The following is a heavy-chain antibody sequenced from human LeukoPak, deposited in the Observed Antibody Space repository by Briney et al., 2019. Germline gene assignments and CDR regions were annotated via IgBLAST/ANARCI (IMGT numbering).Heavy chain of an antibody. CDR2: ISAYNGNT. Sequence: ASVKVCCKASGGTFSSYAISWVRQAPGQGLEWMGWISAYNGNTNYAQKLQGRVTMTTDTSTSTAYMELRSLRSDDTAVYYCARGTSSGWYFVDYWGQGTLVTVSS. CDR3: ARGTSSGWYFVDY. J-gene: IGHJ4*02. CDR1: GGTFSSYA. D-gene: IGHD6-19*01. V-gene: IGHV1-18*01.